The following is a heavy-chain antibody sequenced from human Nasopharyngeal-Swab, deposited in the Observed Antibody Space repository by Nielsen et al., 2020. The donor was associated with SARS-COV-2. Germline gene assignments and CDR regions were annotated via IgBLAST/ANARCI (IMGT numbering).Heavy chain of an antibody. J-gene: IGHJ5*02. V-gene: IGHV7-4-1*02. CDR3: VRDQAMARPNWFDP. CDR2: IATPTGHP. D-gene: IGHD5-18*01. Sequence: ASVKVSCKASGYTFTRYAINWLRQAPGQGPEWMGWIATPTGHPTYAQGFTGRFVFSLDTSVATAYFHINSLKTEDTAIYYCVRDQAMARPNWFDPWGQGTLVTVSS. CDR1: GYTFTRYA.